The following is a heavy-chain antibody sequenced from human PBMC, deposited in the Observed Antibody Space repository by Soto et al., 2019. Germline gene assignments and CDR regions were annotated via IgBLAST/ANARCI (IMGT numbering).Heavy chain of an antibody. J-gene: IGHJ4*02. V-gene: IGHV6-1*01. CDR1: GDSVSSNSAA. Sequence: SQTLSLTCAISGDSVSSNSAAWNWIRQSPSRGLEWLGRTYYRSKWYNDYAVSVKSGLTINPETSKNQFSLQLNSVTPEDTAVYYCARAAKKKTYYYDSSGLGHLDYWGQGTLVTVSS. CDR3: ARAAKKKTYYYDSSGLGHLDY. D-gene: IGHD3-22*01. CDR2: TYYRSKWYN.